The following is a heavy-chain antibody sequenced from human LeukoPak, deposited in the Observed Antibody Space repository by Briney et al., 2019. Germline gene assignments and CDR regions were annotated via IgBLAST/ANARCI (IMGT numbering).Heavy chain of an antibody. Sequence: PGGSLRLSCAASGFTFSSYAMSWVRQAPGKGLEWVSAISGSGGSTYYADSVKGRFTISRDNAKNSLYLQMNSLRAEDTAVYFCARDAFGESAYWGQGTLVTVSS. J-gene: IGHJ4*02. CDR1: GFTFSSYA. D-gene: IGHD3-10*01. CDR2: ISGSGGST. CDR3: ARDAFGESAY. V-gene: IGHV3-23*01.